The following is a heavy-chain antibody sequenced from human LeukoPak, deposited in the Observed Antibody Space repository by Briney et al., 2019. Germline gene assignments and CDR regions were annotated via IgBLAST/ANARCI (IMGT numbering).Heavy chain of an antibody. Sequence: PGGSLRLSCEASGFTFTTYSMTWVRQAPGKGLEWVSSISSSSSYIYYADSVKGRFTISRDNAKNSLYLQMNSLRAEDTAVYYCARPGTDRVYFDYWGQGTLVTVSS. V-gene: IGHV3-21*01. CDR3: ARPGTDRVYFDY. CDR1: GFTFTTYS. D-gene: IGHD1-1*01. J-gene: IGHJ4*02. CDR2: ISSSSSYI.